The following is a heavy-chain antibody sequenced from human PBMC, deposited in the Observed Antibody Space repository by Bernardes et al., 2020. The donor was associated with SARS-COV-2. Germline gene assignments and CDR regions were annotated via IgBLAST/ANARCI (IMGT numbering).Heavy chain of an antibody. V-gene: IGHV4-34*01. CDR1: GGSFTASY. J-gene: IGHJ6*02. CDR3: ARSAGMDV. Sequence: SETLSLTCAVYGGSFTASYWTWIRQPPGKGLEWIGEISHSGSTNYNPSLKSRFTISRDNAKNLVFLQMNSLRAEDTAVFYCARSAGMDVWGQGTMVTVSS. CDR2: ISHSGST.